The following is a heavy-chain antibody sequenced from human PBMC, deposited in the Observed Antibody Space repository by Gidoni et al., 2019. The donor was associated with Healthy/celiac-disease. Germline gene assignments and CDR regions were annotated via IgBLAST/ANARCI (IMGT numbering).Heavy chain of an antibody. J-gene: IGHJ4*02. CDR2: IYYSGST. CDR1: GGSISSYY. D-gene: IGHD3-10*01. CDR3: ARGDYYGSGRPFDY. Sequence: QVQLQESGPGLVKPSETLSLTCTVSGGSISSYYWRWIRQPPGKGLEWIGYIYYSGSTNYNPSLKSPVTISVDTSKNQFSLKLSSVTAADTAVYYCARGDYYGSGRPFDYWGQGTLVTVSS. V-gene: IGHV4-59*01.